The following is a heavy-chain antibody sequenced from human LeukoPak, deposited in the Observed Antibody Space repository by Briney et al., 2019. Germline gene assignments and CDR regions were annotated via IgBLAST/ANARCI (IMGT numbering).Heavy chain of an antibody. CDR3: ARDYVRNTSFYFDY. D-gene: IGHD3-16*02. V-gene: IGHV1-69*01. J-gene: IGHJ4*02. CDR1: GGTFSSYA. CDR2: IIPILGSA. Sequence: ASVKVSCKASGGTFSSYAISWVRQAPGQGLEWMGGIIPILGSANYAQRFQGRVTITADESTNTVYMELSSLRSEDTAVYYCARDYVRNTSFYFDYWGQGTLVTVSS.